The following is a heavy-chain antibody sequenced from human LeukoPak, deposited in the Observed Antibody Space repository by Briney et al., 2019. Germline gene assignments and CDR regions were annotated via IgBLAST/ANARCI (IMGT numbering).Heavy chain of an antibody. CDR3: ARVRDGYNYDAFDL. CDR2: INSDGSST. D-gene: IGHD5-24*01. Sequence: PGGSLRLSCAASGFTFSSYWMHWVRQAPGKGLVWVSRINSDGSSTSYADSVKGRFTISRDNAKNTLYLQMNSLRAEDTAVYYCARVRDGYNYDAFDLWGQGTMVTVSS. J-gene: IGHJ3*01. CDR1: GFTFSSYW. V-gene: IGHV3-74*01.